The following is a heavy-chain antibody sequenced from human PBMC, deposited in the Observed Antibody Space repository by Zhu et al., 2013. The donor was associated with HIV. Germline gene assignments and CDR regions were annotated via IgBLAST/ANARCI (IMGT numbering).Heavy chain of an antibody. D-gene: IGHD2-2*01. Sequence: QVQLVQSGAEVKKPGSSVKVSCKASGGTFSSYAISWVRQAPGQGLEWMGGIIPIFGTANYAQKFQGRVTITADESTSTAYMELSSLRSEDTAVYYCARSAEIPGHGYQLPEVDYWGQGTLVTVSS. CDR3: ARSAEIPGHGYQLPEVDY. CDR2: IIPIFGTA. V-gene: IGHV1-69*01. CDR1: GGTFSSYA. J-gene: IGHJ4*02.